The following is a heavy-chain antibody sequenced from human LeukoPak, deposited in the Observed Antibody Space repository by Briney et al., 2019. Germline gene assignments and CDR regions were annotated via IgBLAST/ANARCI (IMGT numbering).Heavy chain of an antibody. CDR1: GFTFSSYS. D-gene: IGHD3-22*01. J-gene: IGHJ4*02. CDR2: ISSSSSTL. V-gene: IGHV3-48*02. CDR3: ARDRVYYYDSSGSPGGYYFDY. Sequence: GGSLRLSCAASGFTFSSYSMNWVRQAPGKGLEWVSYISSSSSTLYYADSVKGRFTISRDNAKNSLYLQMNSLRDEDTAVYYCARDRVYYYDSSGSPGGYYFDYGAREPLVTVPS.